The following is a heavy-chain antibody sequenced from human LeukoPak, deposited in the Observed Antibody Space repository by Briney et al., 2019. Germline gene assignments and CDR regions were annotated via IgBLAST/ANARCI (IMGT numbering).Heavy chain of an antibody. Sequence: SETLSLTCTVSGGSITGHYWTWIRQPPGKGLEWIGYIYYSGSTNYNPSLKSRVTISVDTSKNQFSLKLSSVTAADTAVYYCARTYGSGSYLSPWGQGTLVTVSS. V-gene: IGHV4-59*08. J-gene: IGHJ5*02. D-gene: IGHD3-10*01. CDR3: ARTYGSGSYLSP. CDR2: IYYSGST. CDR1: GGSITGHY.